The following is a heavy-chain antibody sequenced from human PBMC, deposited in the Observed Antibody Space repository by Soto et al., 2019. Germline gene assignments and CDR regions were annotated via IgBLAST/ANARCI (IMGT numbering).Heavy chain of an antibody. CDR1: GGTFSSYA. CDR3: ARDYPHSSSPPRALTYYYYYGMDV. Sequence: AASVKVSCKASGGTFSSYAISWVRQAPGQGLEWMGGIIPIFGTANYAQKFQGRVTITADESTSTAYMELSSLRSEDTAVYYRARDYPHSSSPPRALTYYYYYGMDVWGQGTTVTVSS. V-gene: IGHV1-69*13. CDR2: IIPIFGTA. D-gene: IGHD6-6*01. J-gene: IGHJ6*02.